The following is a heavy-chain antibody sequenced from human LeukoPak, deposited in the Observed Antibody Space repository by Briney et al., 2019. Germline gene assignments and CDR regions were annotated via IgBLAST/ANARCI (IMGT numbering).Heavy chain of an antibody. CDR2: IYYSGST. CDR1: GGSISSSSYY. V-gene: IGHV4-39*01. Sequence: PSETLSLTCTVSGGSISSSSYYWGWIRQPPGKGLEWIGCIYYSGSTYYNPSLKSRVTISVDTSKNQFSLKLSSVTAADTAVYYCARLRYYDSSGYWQYLIDYWGQGTLVTVSS. J-gene: IGHJ4*02. CDR3: ARLRYYDSSGYWQYLIDY. D-gene: IGHD3-22*01.